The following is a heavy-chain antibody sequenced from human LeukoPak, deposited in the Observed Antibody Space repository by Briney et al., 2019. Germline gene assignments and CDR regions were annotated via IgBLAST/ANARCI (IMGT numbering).Heavy chain of an antibody. CDR1: GGTLTSHG. CDR3: ATDRAEQQSVQLYYYFGMDV. CDR2: IIPIRNTV. V-gene: IGHV1-69*04. J-gene: IGHJ6*02. D-gene: IGHD5-24*01. Sequence: ASVKVSCKASGGTLTSHGISWVRQAPGQGLEWMGRIIPIRNTVNYAQKFQGRLTITAETSTSTAYMDLSSLKSEDTAVYYCATDRAEQQSVQLYYYFGMDVWGQGTTVTVSS.